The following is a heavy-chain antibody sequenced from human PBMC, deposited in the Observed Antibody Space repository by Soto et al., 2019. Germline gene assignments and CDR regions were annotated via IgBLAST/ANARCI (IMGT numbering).Heavy chain of an antibody. J-gene: IGHJ4*02. V-gene: IGHV1-46*01. CDR3: ARDLGGWPDY. Sequence: GASVKVSCKASGHSITSHYMHWVRQAPGQGLEWMGTIDPTGGIRNYAQRFQGRLTITRDTSASTAYMELSSLRSEDTAAYYCARDLGGWPDYWGQGTLVTVSS. D-gene: IGHD2-15*01. CDR1: GHSITSHY. CDR2: IDPTGGIR.